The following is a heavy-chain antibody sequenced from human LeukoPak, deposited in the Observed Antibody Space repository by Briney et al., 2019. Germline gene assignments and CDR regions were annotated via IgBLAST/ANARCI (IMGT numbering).Heavy chain of an antibody. CDR3: ARPQSLLGTTIDFDH. J-gene: IGHJ4*02. CDR2: IYPGDSDT. CDR1: GYSFSTYW. V-gene: IGHV5-51*01. Sequence: GESLKISCKASGYSFSTYWIGWVRQMSGKGLEWVGSIYPGDSDTRYSPSFQGHVTISADKSITTAYLQWTSLEDSDSAMYYCARPQSLLGTTIDFDHWGQGTLVTVSS. D-gene: IGHD1-26*01.